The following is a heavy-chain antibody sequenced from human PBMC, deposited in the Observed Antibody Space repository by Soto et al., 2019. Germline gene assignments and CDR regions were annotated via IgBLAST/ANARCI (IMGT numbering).Heavy chain of an antibody. V-gene: IGHV3-30-3*01. Sequence: PGGSLRLSCAASGFTFSSYAMHWVRQAPGKGLEWVAVMSYDGSNKYYADSVKGRFTISRDNSKNTLYLQMNSLRAEDTAVYYCARDTAPSDVWGQGTTVTVSS. J-gene: IGHJ6*02. CDR1: GFTFSSYA. CDR2: MSYDGSNK. CDR3: ARDTAPSDV. D-gene: IGHD4-17*01.